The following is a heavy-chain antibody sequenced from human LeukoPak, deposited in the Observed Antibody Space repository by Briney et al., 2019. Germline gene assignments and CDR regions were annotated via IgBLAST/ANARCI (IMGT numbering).Heavy chain of an antibody. J-gene: IGHJ6*03. CDR1: GGSISSYY. CDR3: ARGLEGSGSYYLYYYYYMDV. CDR2: IYYSGST. V-gene: IGHV4-59*01. D-gene: IGHD3-10*01. Sequence: PSETLSLTCTVSGGSISSYYWSWIRQPPGKGLEWIGYIYYSGSTNYNPSLKSRVTISVDTSKNQFSLKLSSVTAADTAVYYCARGLEGSGSYYLYYYYYMDVWGKGTTVTVSS.